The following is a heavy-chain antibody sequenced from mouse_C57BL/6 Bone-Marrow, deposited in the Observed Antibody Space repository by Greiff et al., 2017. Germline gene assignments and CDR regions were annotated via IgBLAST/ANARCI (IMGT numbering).Heavy chain of an antibody. D-gene: IGHD2-2*01. CDR2: IYPRDGST. CDR1: GYTFTSYD. CDR3: ARPSTMVTTQFAY. V-gene: IGHV1-85*01. J-gene: IGHJ3*01. Sequence: QVQLKESGPELVKPGASVKLSCKASGYTFTSYDINWVKQRPGQGLEWIGWIYPRDGSTKYNEKFKGKATLTVDTSSSTAYMELHSLTSEDSAVYVCARPSTMVTTQFAYWGQGTLVTVSA.